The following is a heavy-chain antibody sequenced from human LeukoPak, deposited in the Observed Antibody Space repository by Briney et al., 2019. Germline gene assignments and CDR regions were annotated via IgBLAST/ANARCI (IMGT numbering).Heavy chain of an antibody. J-gene: IGHJ4*02. D-gene: IGHD2-21*02. CDR2: IGGSGGYHT. CDR3: VPVVVVTAIYAN. Sequence: GGSLRLSCAASGFTFSTYGMNWVRQAPGKGLEWVSGIGGSGGYHTYYADSVKGRFTISRDNSKNTLYLQMNSLRAEDTAVYYCVPVVVVTAIYANWGQGTLVTVSS. V-gene: IGHV3-23*01. CDR1: GFTFSTYG.